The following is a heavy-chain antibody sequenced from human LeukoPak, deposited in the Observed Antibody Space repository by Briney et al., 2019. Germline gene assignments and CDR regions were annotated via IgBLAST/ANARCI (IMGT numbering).Heavy chain of an antibody. Sequence: SETLSLTCTVSGGSISSSSYYWGWIRQPPGKGLEWIGSIYYSGSTYYNPSLKCRVTISVDTSKNQFSLKLSSVTAADTAVYYCARGRNPFDYWGQGTLVTVS. CDR2: IYYSGST. CDR3: ARGRNPFDY. CDR1: GGSISSSSYY. V-gene: IGHV4-39*01. D-gene: IGHD1-14*01. J-gene: IGHJ4*02.